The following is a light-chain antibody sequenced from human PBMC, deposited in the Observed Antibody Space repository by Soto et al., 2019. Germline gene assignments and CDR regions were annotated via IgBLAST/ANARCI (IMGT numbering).Light chain of an antibody. CDR1: RSVSST. V-gene: IGKV3-11*01. Sequence: DSLLTHSPGPHFLSPPDTATPSCGASRSVSSTLAWYQQKPGQAPRLLIYGASNRATGIPARFSGSESGTEFTLTISSLESEDFALFYCQQRNYWPFTFGPGTKVDIK. J-gene: IGKJ3*01. CDR3: QQRNYWPFT. CDR2: GAS.